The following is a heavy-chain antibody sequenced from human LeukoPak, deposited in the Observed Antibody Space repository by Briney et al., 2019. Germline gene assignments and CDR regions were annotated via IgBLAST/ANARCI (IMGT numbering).Heavy chain of an antibody. CDR1: GFAFGGYS. Sequence: GGSLRLSYAASGFAFGGYSMNWVRQAPGKGLEWISYISSRSSTIYYADSVKGRFTVSRDNVNNSLHLEMNSLRPDDTAVYFCAPPSHSAWPWGQGTLVSVSS. V-gene: IGHV3-48*04. CDR2: ISSRSSTI. J-gene: IGHJ5*02. D-gene: IGHD3-3*02. CDR3: APPSHSAWP.